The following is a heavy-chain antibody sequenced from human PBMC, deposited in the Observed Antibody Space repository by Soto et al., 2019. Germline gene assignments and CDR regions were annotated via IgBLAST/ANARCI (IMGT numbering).Heavy chain of an antibody. CDR2: IYYSGST. CDR3: ARIPYDYGDYSPRHYYYYMDV. J-gene: IGHJ6*03. D-gene: IGHD4-17*01. CDR1: GGSISSSSYY. Sequence: SETLSLTCTVSGGSISSSSYYWGWIRQPPGKGLEWIGSIYYSGSTYYNPSLKSRVTISVDTSKNQFSLKLSSVTAADTAVYYCARIPYDYGDYSPRHYYYYMDVWGKGTTVTVSS. V-gene: IGHV4-39*01.